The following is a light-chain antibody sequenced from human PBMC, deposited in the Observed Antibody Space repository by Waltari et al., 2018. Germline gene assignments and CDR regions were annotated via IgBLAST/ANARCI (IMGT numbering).Light chain of an antibody. CDR3: LLFYGGAYV. V-gene: IGLV7-43*01. CDR2: SAN. J-gene: IGLJ1*01. CDR1: TGAVTTGSF. Sequence: QTVVTQEPSLTVSPGGTVTLTFASSTGAVTTGSFPTWFQQRPCHPPRSLIYSANNKHSWTPARFSGSLIGGKAALTLSGVQPEDEAEYYCLLFYGGAYVFGTGTKLTVL.